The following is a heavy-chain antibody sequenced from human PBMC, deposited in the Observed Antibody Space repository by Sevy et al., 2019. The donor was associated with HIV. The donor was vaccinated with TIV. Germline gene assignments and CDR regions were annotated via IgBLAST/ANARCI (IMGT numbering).Heavy chain of an antibody. J-gene: IGHJ5*02. CDR3: ARVRFLGYCSSTSCFPSGWFDP. D-gene: IGHD2-2*01. CDR2: ISAYNGNT. CDR1: GYTFTSYG. Sequence: ASVKVSCKASGYTFTSYGISWVRQAPGQGLEWMGWISAYNGNTNYAQKLQGRVTMTTDTSTSTAYMELRSLRSDDTAVYYCARVRFLGYCSSTSCFPSGWFDPWGQGTLVTVSS. V-gene: IGHV1-18*01.